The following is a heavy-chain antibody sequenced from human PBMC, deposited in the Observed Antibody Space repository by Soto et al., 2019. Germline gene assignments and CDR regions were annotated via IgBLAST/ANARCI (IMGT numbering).Heavy chain of an antibody. V-gene: IGHV1-2*02. CDR1: GYTFTGYY. D-gene: IGHD3-9*01. CDR3: ARGTYYDILTGPIDY. Sequence: QVQLVQSGAEVKKPGASVKVYSKASGYTFTGYYMHWVRQAPGQGLEWMGWIKPNSGGTDYAQKFQGRVIMTRDTSISTAYMELSRLRSDDTAVYYCARGTYYDILTGPIDYWGQGTLVIVSS. CDR2: IKPNSGGT. J-gene: IGHJ4*02.